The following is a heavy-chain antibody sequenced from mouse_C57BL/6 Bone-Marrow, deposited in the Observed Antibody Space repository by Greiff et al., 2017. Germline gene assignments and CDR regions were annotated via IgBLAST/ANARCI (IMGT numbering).Heavy chain of an antibody. V-gene: IGHV2-2*01. D-gene: IGHD4-1*01. Sequence: QVQLQQSGPGLVQPSQSLSITCTVSGFSLTSYGVHWVRQSPGKGLEWLGVIWSGGSTDYSAAFISRLTISKDNSKSQVFFKRNSLQADDTSIYYCARNGLNCYGYFDVWGTGTTVTVSS. CDR1: GFSLTSYG. CDR2: IWSGGST. CDR3: ARNGLNCYGYFDV. J-gene: IGHJ1*03.